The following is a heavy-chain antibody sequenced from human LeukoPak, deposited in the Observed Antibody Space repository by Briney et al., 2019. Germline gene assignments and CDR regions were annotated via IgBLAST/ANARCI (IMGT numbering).Heavy chain of an antibody. J-gene: IGHJ4*02. V-gene: IGHV3-30*18. Sequence: GRSLRLSCAASGFTFSSYGMHWVRQAPGEGLEWVAVISYDGSNKYYADSVKGRFTISRDNSKNTLYLQMNSLRAEDTAVYYCAKADSLLYSSRWYFDYWGQGTLVTVSS. D-gene: IGHD6-13*01. CDR2: ISYDGSNK. CDR3: AKADSLLYSSRWYFDY. CDR1: GFTFSSYG.